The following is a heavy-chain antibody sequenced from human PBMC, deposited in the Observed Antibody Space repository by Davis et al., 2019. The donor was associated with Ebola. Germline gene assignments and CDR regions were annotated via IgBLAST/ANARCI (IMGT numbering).Heavy chain of an antibody. D-gene: IGHD3-22*01. V-gene: IGHV3-48*02. J-gene: IGHJ4*02. CDR3: ARERRYDSGYFDY. CDR2: ISSSSSTI. CDR1: GFTFSSYN. Sequence: GGSLRLSCAASGFTFSSYNMNWVRQAPGKGLEWVSYISSSSSTIYYADSVKGRFTISRDNAKNSLYLQMHSLRDEDTAVYYCARERRYDSGYFDYWGQGTLVTVSS.